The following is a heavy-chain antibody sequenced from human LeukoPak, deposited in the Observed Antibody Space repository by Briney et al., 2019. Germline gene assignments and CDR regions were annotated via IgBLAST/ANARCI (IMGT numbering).Heavy chain of an antibody. V-gene: IGHV4-59*12. D-gene: IGHD3-16*01. CDR1: GGSISSYY. J-gene: IGHJ2*01. CDR2: TFYSGST. CDR3: ASGVNWGDGYFDL. Sequence: SETLSLTCAVSGGSISSYYWSWIRQPPGKGSEWIGYTFYSGSTKYNPSLKSRVTISVDTSKNQFSLKLSSVTAADTAVYYCASGVNWGDGYFDLWGRGTLVTVSS.